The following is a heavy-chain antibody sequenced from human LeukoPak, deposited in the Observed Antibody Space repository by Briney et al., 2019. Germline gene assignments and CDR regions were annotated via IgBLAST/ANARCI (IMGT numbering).Heavy chain of an antibody. V-gene: IGHV1-3*01. CDR1: GYTFTSYA. J-gene: IGHJ5*02. CDR2: INAGNGNT. Sequence: ASVKVSCKASGYTFTSYAMHWVRRAPGQRLEWMGWINAGNGNTKYSQKFQGRVTITRDTSASTAYMELSSLRSEDTAVYYCARDRLWFGELSSWFDPWGQGTLVTVSS. CDR3: ARDRLWFGELSSWFDP. D-gene: IGHD3-10*01.